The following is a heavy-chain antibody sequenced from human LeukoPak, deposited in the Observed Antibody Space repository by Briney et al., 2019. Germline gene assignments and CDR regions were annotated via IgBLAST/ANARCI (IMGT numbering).Heavy chain of an antibody. J-gene: IGHJ6*02. V-gene: IGHV4-59*01. CDR3: ARAGLYYYYGMDV. D-gene: IGHD3-16*01. CDR2: IYNSGST. Sequence: SETLSLTCTVSGVSISSYYWSWIRQPPGKGLEWIGYIYNSGSTNYNPSLKSRVTISVDTSKNQFSLKLSSVTAADTAVYYCARAGLYYYYGMDVWGQGTTVTVSS. CDR1: GVSISSYY.